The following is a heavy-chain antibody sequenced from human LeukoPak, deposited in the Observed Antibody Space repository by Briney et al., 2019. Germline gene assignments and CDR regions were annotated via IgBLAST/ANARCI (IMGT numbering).Heavy chain of an antibody. V-gene: IGHV3-23*01. CDR1: GFTVSSNY. D-gene: IGHD5-12*01. J-gene: IGHJ4*02. CDR2: ISGSGGST. Sequence: PGGSLSLSCAASGFTVSSNYMSWVRQAPGKGLEWVSAISGSGGSTYYADSVKGRFTISRDNSKNTLYLQMNSLRAEDTAVYYCAKDSFGVDIVATNPYYFDYWGQGTLVTVSS. CDR3: AKDSFGVDIVATNPYYFDY.